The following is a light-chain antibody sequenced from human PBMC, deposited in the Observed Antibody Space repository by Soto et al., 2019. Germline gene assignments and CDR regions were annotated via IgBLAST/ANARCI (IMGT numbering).Light chain of an antibody. Sequence: DIQMTQSPSSLSASVGDRVTITCRASQSISSYLNWYQQKPGKAPKLLIYAASTLQSGVPSRFSGSGSGTDFTLTISSLQPEDFATYYCQQLNSYPRGTFGGGTKVDIK. CDR3: QQLNSYPRGT. J-gene: IGKJ4*01. V-gene: IGKV1-39*01. CDR1: QSISSY. CDR2: AAS.